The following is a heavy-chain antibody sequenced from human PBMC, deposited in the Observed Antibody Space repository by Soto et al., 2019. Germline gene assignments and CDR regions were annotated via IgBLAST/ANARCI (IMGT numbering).Heavy chain of an antibody. CDR1: GYSLSNHG. CDR2: INPDSGGT. Sequence: ASVKVSCKASGYSLSNHGITWVRQAPGQGLEWMGWINPDSGGTKYAQKFQGGVTLTRDTSISTVYMELSRLRSDDTAVYYCAREIRSGYYKYWYFDLWGRGTLVTVS. CDR3: AREIRSGYYKYWYFDL. J-gene: IGHJ2*01. D-gene: IGHD3-3*01. V-gene: IGHV1-2*02.